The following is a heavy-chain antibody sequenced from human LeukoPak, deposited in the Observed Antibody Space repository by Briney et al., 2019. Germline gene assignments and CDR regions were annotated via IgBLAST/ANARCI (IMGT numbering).Heavy chain of an antibody. CDR1: GGSISSSSYY. D-gene: IGHD6-19*01. V-gene: IGHV4-61*05. CDR3: AVSSGWYFDY. J-gene: IGHJ4*02. CDR2: IYYSGST. Sequence: SETLSLTCTVSGGSISSSSYYWGWIRQPPGKGLEWIGYIYYSGSTNYNPSLKSRVTISVDTSKNQFSLKLSSVTAADTAVYYCAVSSGWYFDYWGQGTLVTVSS.